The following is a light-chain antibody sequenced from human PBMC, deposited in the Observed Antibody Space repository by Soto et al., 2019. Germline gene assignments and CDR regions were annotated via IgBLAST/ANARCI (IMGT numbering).Light chain of an antibody. CDR1: QSVSNHY. CDR2: GAS. Sequence: EIVLTQSPGTLSLSPGERATLSCRASQSVSNHYLAWYQQKPGQAPRLLIYGASSRATGIPDRFSGSGSGTDFSITISRLAPEDFAVYYCQQYGSSPLTFGGGTKVEIK. V-gene: IGKV3-20*01. CDR3: QQYGSSPLT. J-gene: IGKJ4*01.